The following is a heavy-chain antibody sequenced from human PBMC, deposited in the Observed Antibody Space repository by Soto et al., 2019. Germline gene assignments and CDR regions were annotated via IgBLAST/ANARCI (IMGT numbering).Heavy chain of an antibody. J-gene: IGHJ1*01. CDR2: ISGSGSTI. D-gene: IGHD2-8*01. CDR1: GFTFSSHE. CDR3: ARGGVH. V-gene: IGHV3-48*03. Sequence: PGGSLRLSCEATGFTFSSHEMNWIRQTPGKRLEWIAKISGSGSTINYADSVKGRFTISRDNVQRTLHLQMDSLRVEGTGVYYCARGGVHWGRGTLVTVSS.